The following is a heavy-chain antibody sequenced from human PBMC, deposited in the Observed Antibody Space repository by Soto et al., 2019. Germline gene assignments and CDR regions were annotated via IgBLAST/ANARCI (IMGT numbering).Heavy chain of an antibody. CDR2: IYYSGST. Sequence: SETMSVTCTVSCGSISSYYWSWIRQPPGKGLEWIGYIYYSGSTNYNPSLKSRVTISVDTSKNQFSLKLSSVTAADTAVYYCARSDGRYWGQGTLVNVSS. CDR1: CGSISSYY. V-gene: IGHV4-59*01. CDR3: ARSDGRY. J-gene: IGHJ4*02.